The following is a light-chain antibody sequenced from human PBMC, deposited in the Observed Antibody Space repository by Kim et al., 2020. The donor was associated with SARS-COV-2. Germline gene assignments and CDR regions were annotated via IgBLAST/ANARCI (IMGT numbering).Light chain of an antibody. CDR3: QSLDGSDWV. CDR2: EHS. Sequence: GKTVTSTCTRSSGSIASEDVQWYQQRPGSAPITLIYEHSRRPSAVPDRFSGSIDSSSNSASLTISGLKTEDEADYYCQSLDGSDWVFGGGTQLTVL. CDR1: SGSIASED. V-gene: IGLV6-57*03. J-gene: IGLJ3*02.